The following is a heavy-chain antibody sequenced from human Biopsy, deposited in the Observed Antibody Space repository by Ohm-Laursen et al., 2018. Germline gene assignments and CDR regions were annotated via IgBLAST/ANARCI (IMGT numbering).Heavy chain of an antibody. CDR1: GGTFSNSA. J-gene: IGHJ3*01. Sequence: SVKVSCNVSGGTFSNSAINWVRQAPGQGLEWMGGIIPIFNTAKDAQNFQGRVRMTADKSTNTAYMELTSLRSEDTAVYYCARSMLGASTGDDAFDVWGQGTLVTVSS. D-gene: IGHD1-26*01. CDR3: ARSMLGASTGDDAFDV. CDR2: IIPIFNTA. V-gene: IGHV1-69*06.